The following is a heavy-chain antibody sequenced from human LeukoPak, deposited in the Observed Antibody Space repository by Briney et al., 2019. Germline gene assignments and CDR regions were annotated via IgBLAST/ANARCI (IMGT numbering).Heavy chain of an antibody. D-gene: IGHD1-26*01. CDR3: ARSLVPIVGAPGY. CDR2: INPSGGST. V-gene: IGHV1-46*01. J-gene: IGHJ4*02. CDR1: GYTFTSYY. Sequence: SVNVSCKASGYTFTSYYMHWVRQAPGKGLKWMGIINPSGGSTSYAQKFQGRVTMTRDTSTSTVYMELSSLRSEDTAVYYCARSLVPIVGAPGYWGQGTLVTVSS.